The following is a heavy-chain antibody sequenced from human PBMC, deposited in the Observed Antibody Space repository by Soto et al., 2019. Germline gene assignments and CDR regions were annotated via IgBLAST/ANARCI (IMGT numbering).Heavy chain of an antibody. V-gene: IGHV4-30-4*01. CDR2: IYYSGST. CDR3: ARDNILGILYGGMDV. CDR1: GGSINSGDYY. D-gene: IGHD3-3*01. J-gene: IGHJ6*02. Sequence: PSETLSLTCTVSGGSINSGDYYWSWIRQPPGKGLKWIGYIYYSGSTYYNPSLKSRVTISVDTSKNQFSLKLSSVTAADTAVYYCARDNILGILYGGMDVWGQGTTVTV.